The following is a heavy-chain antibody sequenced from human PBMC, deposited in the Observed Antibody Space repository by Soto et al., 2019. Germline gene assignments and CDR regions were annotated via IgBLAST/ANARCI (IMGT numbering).Heavy chain of an antibody. J-gene: IGHJ5*02. CDR3: ATQEVGGSYVYTFDP. V-gene: IGHV4-39*01. CDR1: GGSISSSSYY. Sequence: PSETLSLTCAVSGGSISSSSYYWGWIRLPPGKGLEWIGSIYYSGNTYYNPSLESRVTISVDTSKNQFSLKLSSVTAADTAVYYCATQEVGGSYVYTFDPWGQGTLVTVSS. D-gene: IGHD1-26*01. CDR2: IYYSGNT.